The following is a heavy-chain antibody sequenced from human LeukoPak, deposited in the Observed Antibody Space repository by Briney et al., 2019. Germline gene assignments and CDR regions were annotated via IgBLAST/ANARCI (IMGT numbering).Heavy chain of an antibody. Sequence: GGSLRLSCAASGFTFSNYWMSWVRQAPGKGLEWVANIKQDGSEKYCVDSVKGRFTISRDNAKNSLFLQMNSLRAEDTAVYHCAKQTSRGYSYVSRPYFDYWGQGTLVTVSS. J-gene: IGHJ4*02. CDR1: GFTFSNYW. CDR2: IKQDGSEK. V-gene: IGHV3-7*05. CDR3: AKQTSRGYSYVSRPYFDY. D-gene: IGHD5-18*01.